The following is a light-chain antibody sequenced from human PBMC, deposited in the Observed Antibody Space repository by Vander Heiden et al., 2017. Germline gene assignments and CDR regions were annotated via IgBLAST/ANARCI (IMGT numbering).Light chain of an antibody. V-gene: IGLV1-44*01. CDR1: SPKLGSSP. CDR3: ATWDDSLNGDV. J-gene: IGLJ1*01. Sequence: QSVLTQPPSTSGTPGQMVTISCAGGSPKLGSSPVRWYQQLPGAAPGLLILSDNRRPTGSPDRFSGSKSGTSASLAISGLQSEDEADYYCATWDDSLNGDVFGPGTKVTVL. CDR2: SDN.